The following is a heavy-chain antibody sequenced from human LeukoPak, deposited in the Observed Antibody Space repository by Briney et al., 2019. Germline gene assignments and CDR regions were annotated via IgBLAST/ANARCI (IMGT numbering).Heavy chain of an antibody. Sequence: GTSLRLSCAASGITFSSFGMHWVRQAPGKGLEWVAFIWYDGSNKYYAGSVKGRFTISRDNSRNTPYLQMNSLRVEDTAVYYCARDGTQTAGPFDPWGQGTLVTVSS. V-gene: IGHV3-33*01. CDR2: IWYDGSNK. J-gene: IGHJ5*02. CDR3: ARDGTQTAGPFDP. D-gene: IGHD1/OR15-1a*01. CDR1: GITFSSFG.